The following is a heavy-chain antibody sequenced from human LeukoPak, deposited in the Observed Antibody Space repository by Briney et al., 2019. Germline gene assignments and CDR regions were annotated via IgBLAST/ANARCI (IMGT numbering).Heavy chain of an antibody. V-gene: IGHV4-34*01. Sequence: SETLSLTCAVYGGSFSGYYWSWIRQPPGKGLEWIGEINHSGSTNYNPSLKSRVTISVDTSKNQFSLKLSSVTAADTAVYYCARPLKQQLVRGSWFDPWGPGTLATVSS. D-gene: IGHD6-13*01. CDR2: INHSGST. CDR1: GGSFSGYY. CDR3: ARPLKQQLVRGSWFDP. J-gene: IGHJ5*02.